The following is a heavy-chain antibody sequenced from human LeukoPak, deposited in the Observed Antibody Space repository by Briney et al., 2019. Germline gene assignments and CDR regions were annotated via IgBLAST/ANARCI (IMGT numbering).Heavy chain of an antibody. D-gene: IGHD2/OR15-2a*01. J-gene: IGHJ4*02. Sequence: GGSLRLSCAASGYTFSSYAMSWVRQVPGKGLDWVSAITDGGGNTYYADSVKGRFSISRDNSKNTLYLQMNSLRAEDTAVYYCANHNIATFDYWGQGTLVTVSS. CDR2: ITDGGGNT. CDR3: ANHNIATFDY. V-gene: IGHV3-23*01. CDR1: GYTFSSYA.